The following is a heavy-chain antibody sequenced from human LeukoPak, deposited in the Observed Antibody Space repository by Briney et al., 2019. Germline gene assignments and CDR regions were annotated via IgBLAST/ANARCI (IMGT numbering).Heavy chain of an antibody. CDR2: ISGSGGST. CDR1: GFTFSSYA. V-gene: IGHV3-23*01. J-gene: IGHJ4*02. Sequence: GGSLRLSCAASGFTFSSYAMSWVRQAPGKGLEWVSAISGSGGSTYYADSVKGRFTISRDNSKNSLHLQMNSLRAEDTAIYYCAKDPDYGDDYWGQGTLVTVSS. CDR3: AKDPDYGDDY. D-gene: IGHD4-17*01.